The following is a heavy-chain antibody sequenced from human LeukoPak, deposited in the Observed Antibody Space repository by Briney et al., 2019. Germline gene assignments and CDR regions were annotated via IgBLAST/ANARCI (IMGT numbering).Heavy chain of an antibody. CDR1: GFTVSSSY. J-gene: IGHJ4*02. CDR3: ARIRGGWYIDY. Sequence: GGSLRLSCAASGFTVSSSYMSWVRQAPGKGLEWVSVIYRGGSTYYADSVKGRFTISRDNSKNTLYLQMDSLRAEDTAVYYCARIRGGWYIDYWGQGTLVTVSS. V-gene: IGHV3-53*01. D-gene: IGHD3-10*01. CDR2: IYRGGST.